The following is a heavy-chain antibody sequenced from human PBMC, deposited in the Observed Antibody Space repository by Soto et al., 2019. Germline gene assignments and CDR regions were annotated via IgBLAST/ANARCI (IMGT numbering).Heavy chain of an antibody. D-gene: IGHD6-13*01. CDR3: ARDSWQQLVLPPTRYMDV. J-gene: IGHJ6*03. CDR2: IWYDGSNK. CDR1: GFTFSSYG. V-gene: IGHV3-33*01. Sequence: QVQLVESGGGVVQPGRSLRLSCAASGFTFSSYGMHWVRQAPGKGLEWVAVIWYDGSNKYYADSVKGRFTISRDNSKNTLYLQMNSLRAKDTAVYYCARDSWQQLVLPPTRYMDVWGKGTTVTVSS.